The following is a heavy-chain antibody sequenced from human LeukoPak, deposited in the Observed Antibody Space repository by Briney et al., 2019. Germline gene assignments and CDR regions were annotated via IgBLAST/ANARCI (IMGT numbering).Heavy chain of an antibody. D-gene: IGHD6-19*01. Sequence: GGSLRLSCAASGFTFSSYWMHWVRQAPGKGLEWVSAISGSGGSTYYADSVKGRFTISRDNSKNTLYLQMNSLRAEGTAVYYCAKPLGLIPPGYSSGWYLSLYYFDYWGQGTLVTVSS. J-gene: IGHJ4*02. CDR3: AKPLGLIPPGYSSGWYLSLYYFDY. CDR1: GFTFSSYW. CDR2: ISGSGGST. V-gene: IGHV3-23*01.